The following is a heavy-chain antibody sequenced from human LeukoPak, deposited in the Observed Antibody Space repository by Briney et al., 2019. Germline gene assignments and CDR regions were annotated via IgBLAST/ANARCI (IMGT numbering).Heavy chain of an antibody. J-gene: IGHJ3*02. D-gene: IGHD5-12*01. V-gene: IGHV1-69*06. CDR1: GGTFSSYA. CDR2: IIPIFGTA. Sequence: SVKVSCKASGGTFSSYAISWVRQAPGQGLEWMGGIIPIFGTANYAQKFQGRVTITADKSTSTAYMELSSLRSEDTAVYYCAREPIVDRDGAFDIWGQGTMVTVSS. CDR3: AREPIVDRDGAFDI.